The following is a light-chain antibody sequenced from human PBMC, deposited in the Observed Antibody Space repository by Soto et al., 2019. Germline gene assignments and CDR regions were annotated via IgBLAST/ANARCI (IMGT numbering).Light chain of an antibody. CDR1: QRLTRN. CDR3: QQDDKWPRP. CDR2: GAS. Sequence: EIVMTQTPVPLSRSPGERVTLSCRASQRLTRNLAWYQHKPGQSPRLLIYGASARATGIPDRFSGGGSGAEYTLTISSLQSEDFAVYYCQQDDKWPRPFGQGSKVDIK. V-gene: IGKV3-15*01. J-gene: IGKJ1*01.